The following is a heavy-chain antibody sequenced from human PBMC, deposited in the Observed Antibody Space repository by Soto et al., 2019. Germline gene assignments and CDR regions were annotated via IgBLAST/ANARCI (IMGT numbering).Heavy chain of an antibody. CDR3: ARDGGGYSTSFAMDV. V-gene: IGHV6-1*01. CDR1: GDSVSSNSGA. Sequence: SQTLSLTCVISGDSVSSNSGAWSWIRQSPSRGLEWLGRTFYRSKWYSDYAVSLRGRITINSDTSKNQFSLQLNSVTPEDTAIYFCARDGGGYSTSFAMDVWGQGTPVTVSS. J-gene: IGHJ6*02. D-gene: IGHD6-6*01. CDR2: TFYRSKWYS.